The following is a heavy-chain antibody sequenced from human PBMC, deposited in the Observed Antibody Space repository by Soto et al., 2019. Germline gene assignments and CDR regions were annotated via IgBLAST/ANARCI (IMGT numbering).Heavy chain of an antibody. J-gene: IGHJ4*02. D-gene: IGHD1-26*01. CDR2: SSAYNANT. CDR1: GYTFTSYG. CDR3: ARDLYSGTEFEY. Sequence: ASVKVSCKASGYTFTSYGFSWVRQAPGQGLEWMGWSSAYNANTKYAQKFQGRVTMTTDASTSTAYMELRSLTSDDTAVYYCARDLYSGTEFEYCGQGTMVTVSS. V-gene: IGHV1-18*04.